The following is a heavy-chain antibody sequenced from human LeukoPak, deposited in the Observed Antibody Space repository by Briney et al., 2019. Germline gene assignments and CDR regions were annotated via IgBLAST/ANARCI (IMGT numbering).Heavy chain of an antibody. Sequence: PSETLSLTCTVSGGSISSSSYYWGWIRQPPGKGLEWIGSIYYSGSTYYNPSLKSRVTISVDTSKNQFSLKLSSVTAADTAVYYCARDLTPRGSYFEAGIPVWGYWGQGTLVTVSS. J-gene: IGHJ4*02. V-gene: IGHV4-39*07. CDR1: GGSISSSSYY. CDR3: ARDLTPRGSYFEAGIPVWGY. D-gene: IGHD1-26*01. CDR2: IYYSGST.